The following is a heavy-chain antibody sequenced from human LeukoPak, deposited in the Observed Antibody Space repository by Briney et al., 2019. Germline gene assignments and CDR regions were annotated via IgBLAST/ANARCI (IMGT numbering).Heavy chain of an antibody. D-gene: IGHD6-19*01. V-gene: IGHV3-7*01. CDR3: ARGDSSGWYDWYFDL. CDR1: GFTFSNYW. J-gene: IGHJ2*01. Sequence: GGSLRLSCEASGFTFSNYWMSWVRQAPGKGLEWVANIKQDGNEKYYVDSVKGRFTISRDNAKNSLYLQMNSLRAEDTAVYYCARGDSSGWYDWYFDLWGRGTLVTVSS. CDR2: IKQDGNEK.